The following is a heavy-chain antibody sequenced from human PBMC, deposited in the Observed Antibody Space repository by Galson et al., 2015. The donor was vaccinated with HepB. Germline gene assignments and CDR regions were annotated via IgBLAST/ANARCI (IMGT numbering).Heavy chain of an antibody. Sequence: SLRLSCAASGFTFYSYTMNWVRQAPGKGLEWLASISGGSSYIYYRDSMKGRFTIPRDNAKNSLYLQMTSLRAEDTAVYYCVRAAYSGTWYAPGDYWGQGTLVTVSS. CDR3: VRAAYSGTWYAPGDY. J-gene: IGHJ4*02. V-gene: IGHV3-21*01. D-gene: IGHD6-13*01. CDR1: GFTFYSYT. CDR2: ISGGSSYI.